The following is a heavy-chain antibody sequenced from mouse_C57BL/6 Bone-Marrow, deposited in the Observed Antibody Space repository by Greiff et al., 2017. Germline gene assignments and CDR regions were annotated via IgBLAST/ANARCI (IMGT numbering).Heavy chain of an antibody. Sequence: QVQLQQPGAELVKPGASVKLSCKASGYTFTSYWMQWVKQRPGQGLEWIGEIDPSDSYTNYNQKFKGQATLTVDSSSSTAYMQLSSLTSEDSAVYYCAYYGNYGGFDYWGQGTTLTVSS. CDR2: IDPSDSYT. V-gene: IGHV1-50*01. J-gene: IGHJ2*01. CDR1: GYTFTSYW. D-gene: IGHD2-1*01. CDR3: AYYGNYGGFDY.